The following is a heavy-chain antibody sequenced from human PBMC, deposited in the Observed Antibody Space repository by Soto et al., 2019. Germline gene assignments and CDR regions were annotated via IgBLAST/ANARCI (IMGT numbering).Heavy chain of an antibody. D-gene: IGHD3-3*01. CDR3: ARESYDFWSGYQYYYGMDV. V-gene: IGHV3-21*01. J-gene: IGHJ6*02. Sequence: GGSLRLSCAASGFTFSSYSMNWVRQAPGKGLEWVSSISSSSSYIYYADSVKGRFTISRDNAKNSLYLQMNSLRAEDTAVYYCARESYDFWSGYQYYYGMDVWGQGTKVTVSS. CDR1: GFTFSSYS. CDR2: ISSSSSYI.